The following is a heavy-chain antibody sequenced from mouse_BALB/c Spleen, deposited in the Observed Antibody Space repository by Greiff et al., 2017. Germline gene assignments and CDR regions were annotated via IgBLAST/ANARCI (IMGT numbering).Heavy chain of an antibody. Sequence: VKQRHGQGLEWIGNIYPGSGSTNYDEKFKSKGTLTVDTSSSTAYMHLSSLTSEDSAVYYCTRDGYYHYYAMDYWGQGTSVTVSS. V-gene: IGHV1S22*01. CDR2: IYPGSGST. CDR3: TRDGYYHYYAMDY. J-gene: IGHJ4*01. D-gene: IGHD2-3*01.